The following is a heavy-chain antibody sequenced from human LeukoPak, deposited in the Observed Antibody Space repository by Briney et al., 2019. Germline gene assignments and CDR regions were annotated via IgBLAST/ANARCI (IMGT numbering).Heavy chain of an antibody. CDR2: ISSSGSTI. V-gene: IGHV3-48*04. CDR3: ARGGKFEAGYMDV. J-gene: IGHJ6*03. CDR1: GFTFSSYS. D-gene: IGHD3-10*01. Sequence: PGGSLRLSCAASGFTFSSYSMNWVRQAPGKGLEWVSYISSSGSTIYYADSVKGRFTISRDNAKNSLYLQMNSLRAEDTAVYYCARGGKFEAGYMDVWGKGTTVTISS.